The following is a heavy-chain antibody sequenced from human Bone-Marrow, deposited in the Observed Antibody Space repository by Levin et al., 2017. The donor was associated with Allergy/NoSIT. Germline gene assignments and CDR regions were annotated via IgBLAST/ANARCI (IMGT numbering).Heavy chain of an antibody. J-gene: IGHJ4*02. D-gene: IGHD3/OR15-3a*01. CDR2: ISKDGYHT. Sequence: PPGGSLRLSCVGSDFTFSTFALHWVRQAPGKGLEWVALISKDGYHTYYTDSVKGRFTISRDNSKNTVYLQMSSLRPEDTAMYYCAREFPLHYDVWTGYLRGHFDTWGQGTPVTVSS. V-gene: IGHV3-30*04. CDR3: AREFPLHYDVWTGYLRGHFDT. CDR1: DFTFSTFA.